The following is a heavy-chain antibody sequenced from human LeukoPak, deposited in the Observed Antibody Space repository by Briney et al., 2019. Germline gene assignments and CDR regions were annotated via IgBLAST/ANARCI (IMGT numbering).Heavy chain of an antibody. CDR3: AKGGYYERPWYFDY. CDR1: GFTVSTNY. D-gene: IGHD3-22*01. CDR2: IYSGGST. Sequence: GGSLRLSCAASGFTVSTNYMSWVRQAPGKGLEWVSVIYSGGSTCYADSVKGRFTISRDNSKNALYLQMNSLRAEDTAVYYCAKGGYYERPWYFDYWGQGTLVTVSS. V-gene: IGHV3-53*05. J-gene: IGHJ4*02.